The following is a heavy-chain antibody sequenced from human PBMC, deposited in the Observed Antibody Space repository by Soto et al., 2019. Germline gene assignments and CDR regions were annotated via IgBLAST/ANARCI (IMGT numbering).Heavy chain of an antibody. V-gene: IGHV4-30-4*01. CDR3: ARDRRTGYGGYYGMAV. J-gene: IGHJ6*02. Sequence: SSETLSLTCTVSGGSISSGDYYWSWIRQPPGKGLEWIGYIYYSGSTYYNPSLKSRVTISVDTSKNQFSLKLSSVTAADTAVYYCARDRRTGYGGYYGMAVWGQGTTVTVSS. CDR2: IYYSGST. CDR1: GGSISSGDYY. D-gene: IGHD5-12*01.